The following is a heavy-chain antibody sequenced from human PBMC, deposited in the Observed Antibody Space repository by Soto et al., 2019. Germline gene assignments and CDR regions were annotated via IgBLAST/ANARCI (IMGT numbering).Heavy chain of an antibody. V-gene: IGHV4-59*12. D-gene: IGHD3-22*01. Sequence: SETLSLTCTVSGGSISSYYWSWFRQSPGKRMEWIGYVHHSWGSSYNPSLQSRVAISLDTSKSQFSLRLSSLTAADTAVYYCARSMHYSDGSHYSNFDYWGQGTLVT. CDR1: GGSISSYY. J-gene: IGHJ4*02. CDR2: VHHSWGS. CDR3: ARSMHYSDGSHYSNFDY.